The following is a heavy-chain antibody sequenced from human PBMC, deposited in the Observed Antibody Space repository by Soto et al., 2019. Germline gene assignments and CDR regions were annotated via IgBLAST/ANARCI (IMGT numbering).Heavy chain of an antibody. J-gene: IGHJ6*02. Sequence: GGSLRLSCAASGFTFSSYDMNWVRQAPGKGLEWVSYISSSGSTIYYADSVKGRFTISRDNAKNSLYLQMNSLRAETAAVYYCAGEWSMVRGSFVYCYYGMDVWGQGTTVTVSS. CDR2: ISSSGSTI. CDR3: AGEWSMVRGSFVYCYYGMDV. D-gene: IGHD3-10*01. V-gene: IGHV3-48*03. CDR1: GFTFSSYD.